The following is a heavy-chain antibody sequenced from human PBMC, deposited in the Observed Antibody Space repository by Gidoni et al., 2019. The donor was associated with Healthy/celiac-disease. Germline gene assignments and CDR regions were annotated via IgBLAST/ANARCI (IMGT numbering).Heavy chain of an antibody. CDR1: VGTFSSYA. Sequence: QVQLVQSGAEVKKPGSSVQVSCKAAVGTFSSYAISWVRQAPGQGLEWMGGIIPIFGTANYAQKFQGRVTITADESTSTAYMERSSLRSEDTAVYYCARARSSASHYYYYYMDVWGKGTTVTVSS. CDR2: IIPIFGTA. V-gene: IGHV1-69*01. J-gene: IGHJ6*03. D-gene: IGHD6-6*01. CDR3: ARARSSASHYYYYYMDV.